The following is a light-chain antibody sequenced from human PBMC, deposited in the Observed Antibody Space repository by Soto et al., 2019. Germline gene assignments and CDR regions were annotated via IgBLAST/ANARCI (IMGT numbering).Light chain of an antibody. CDR3: QQYGSSGT. CDR1: QTISSW. J-gene: IGKJ1*01. V-gene: IGKV1-5*03. CDR2: KAS. Sequence: DIQMTQSPSTLSVSVGDRVTITSLASQTISSWLAWYQQKPGKAPKLLIYKASTLKSGVPSRFSGSGSGTDFTLTISRLEPEDFAVYYCQQYGSSGTFGQGTKVDI.